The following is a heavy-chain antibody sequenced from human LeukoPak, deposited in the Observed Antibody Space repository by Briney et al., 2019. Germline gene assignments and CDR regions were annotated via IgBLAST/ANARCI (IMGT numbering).Heavy chain of an antibody. CDR2: ISSSSSYI. CDR3: ARDSYSGSYLSFDY. CDR1: GFTFSNYA. D-gene: IGHD1-26*01. Sequence: GGSLRLSCVASGFTFSNYAMSWVRQAPGKGLEWVSSISSSSSYIYYADSVKGRFTISRDNAKNSLYLQMNSLRAEDTAVYYCARDSYSGSYLSFDYWDQGTLVTVSS. V-gene: IGHV3-21*01. J-gene: IGHJ4*02.